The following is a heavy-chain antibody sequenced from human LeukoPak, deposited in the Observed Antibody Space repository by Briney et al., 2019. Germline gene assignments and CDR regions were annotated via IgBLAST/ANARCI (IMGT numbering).Heavy chain of an antibody. CDR2: IDQDGSVR. D-gene: IGHD6-19*01. J-gene: IGHJ4*02. V-gene: IGHV3-7*01. Sequence: GGSLRLSCAASGFTFGSNWMSWARQAPGKGLEWVAHIDQDGSVRYYVDSVKGRFTISRDNTKNSLYLQMNNLRVDDTAIYYCARDPSTASAWFYFDLWGQGTLVTVSS. CDR3: ARDPSTASAWFYFDL. CDR1: GFTFGSNW.